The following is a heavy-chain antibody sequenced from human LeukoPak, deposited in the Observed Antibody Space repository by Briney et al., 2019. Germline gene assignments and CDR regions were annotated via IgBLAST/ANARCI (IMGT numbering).Heavy chain of an antibody. CDR3: ARAHGGNKGDY. V-gene: IGHV3-7*04. J-gene: IGHJ4*02. D-gene: IGHD4-23*01. CDR2: IKQDGSEK. CDR1: GFTFGSYW. Sequence: GGSLRLSCAASGFTFGSYWMSWVRQAPGKGLEWVANIKQDGSEKYYVDSVKGRFTISRDNAKNSLYLQMNSLRAEDTAVYYCARAHGGNKGDYGAQGPLVTVS.